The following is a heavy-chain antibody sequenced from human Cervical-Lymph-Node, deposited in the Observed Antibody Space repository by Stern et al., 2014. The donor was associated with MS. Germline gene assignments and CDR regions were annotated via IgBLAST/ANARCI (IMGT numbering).Heavy chain of an antibody. Sequence: QMQLVQSGPEVKKPGTSVKVSCKASGFTFTNSAIQWVRQARGQRPEWIGGIVVGSGRTNYAPRFRDRVPIIRDKSTSTAYMELSSLRSDDTAVYYCVAEVEITRNQFVDSWGQGTLVTVSS. CDR2: IVVGSGRT. J-gene: IGHJ4*02. V-gene: IGHV1-58*02. D-gene: IGHD5-24*01. CDR1: GFTFTNSA. CDR3: VAEVEITRNQFVDS.